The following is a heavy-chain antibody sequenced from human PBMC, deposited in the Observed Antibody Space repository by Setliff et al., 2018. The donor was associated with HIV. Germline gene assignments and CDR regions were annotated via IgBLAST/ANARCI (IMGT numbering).Heavy chain of an antibody. CDR2: INHSGRA. J-gene: IGHJ4*02. Sequence: PSETLSLTCAVYGESFSGYYWSWIRQPAGKGLGWLGEINHSGRAKYNPSLKSRVTISVDTSKNQFSLKLSSLTAADTAVYYCAGGPGTTSIDYWAQGTLVTVSS. D-gene: IGHD1-26*01. V-gene: IGHV4-34*01. CDR1: GESFSGYY. CDR3: AGGPGTTSIDY.